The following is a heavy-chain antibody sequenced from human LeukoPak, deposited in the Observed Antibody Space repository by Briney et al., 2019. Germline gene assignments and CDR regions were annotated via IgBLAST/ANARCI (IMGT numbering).Heavy chain of an antibody. J-gene: IGHJ4*02. D-gene: IGHD6-19*01. CDR2: ISSSSSYI. CDR1: GFTFDNYA. CDR3: ARDWQWLGEYYFDY. V-gene: IGHV3-21*01. Sequence: PGGSLRLSCAASGFTFDNYAIHWVRQAPGKGLEWVSSISSSSSYIYYADSVKGRFTISRDNAKNSLYLQMNSLRAEDTAVYYCARDWQWLGEYYFDYWGQGTLVTVSS.